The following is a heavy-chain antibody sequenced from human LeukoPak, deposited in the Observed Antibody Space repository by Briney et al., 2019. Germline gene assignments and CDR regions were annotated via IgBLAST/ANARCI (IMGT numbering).Heavy chain of an antibody. CDR2: FYPRDGST. CDR3: ARDQEGFDY. CDR1: GGTFSSYA. J-gene: IGHJ4*02. V-gene: IGHV1-46*01. Sequence: ASVKVSCKASGGTFSSYAISWVRQAPGQGLEWMGMFYPRDGSTSYAQNFQGRVTVTRDTSTTTVHMELRGLRSEDTAVYYCARDQEGFDYWGQGTVVTVSS.